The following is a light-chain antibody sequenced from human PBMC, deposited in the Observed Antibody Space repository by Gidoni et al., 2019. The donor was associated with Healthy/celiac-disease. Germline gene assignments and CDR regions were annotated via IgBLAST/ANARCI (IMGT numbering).Light chain of an antibody. CDR3: QQYNNPWT. CDR2: KAS. CDR1: QSISSW. V-gene: IGKV1-5*03. J-gene: IGKJ1*01. Sequence: DIQMTQSPSTLSASVGDRVTIPCRASQSISSWLAWYQQKPGKAPKLLIYKASSLESGVPSRFSGSGSGTEFTLTISSLQPDDFATYYCQQYNNPWTFGQGTKVEIK.